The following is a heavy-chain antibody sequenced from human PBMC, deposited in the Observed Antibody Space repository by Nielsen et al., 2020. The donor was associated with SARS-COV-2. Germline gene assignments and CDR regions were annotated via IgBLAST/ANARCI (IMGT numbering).Heavy chain of an antibody. CDR1: GFTFSSYG. CDR2: ISYDGSNK. J-gene: IGHJ6*03. V-gene: IGHV3-30*18. CDR3: AKDQDDGYYYYYMDV. Sequence: GESLRLSCAASGFTFSSYGMHWVRQAPGKGLEWVAVISYDGSNKYYADSVKGRFTISRDNSKNTLYLQMNSLRAEDTAVYYCAKDQDDGYYYYYMDVWGKGTTVTVSS. D-gene: IGHD3-3*01.